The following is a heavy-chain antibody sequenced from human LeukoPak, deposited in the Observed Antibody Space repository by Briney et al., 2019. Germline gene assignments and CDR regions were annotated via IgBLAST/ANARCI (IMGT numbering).Heavy chain of an antibody. D-gene: IGHD1-1*01. V-gene: IGHV3-21*01. CDR1: GFTFSSYW. J-gene: IGHJ1*01. CDR3: VRDFMGMGGTTAYLHH. Sequence: GGSLRLSCAASGFTFSSYWMTWVRQAPGKGLEWVSSISRSSRHVYYEGSVRGRFTISRDNAKNSLFLQMNSLRAEDMAVYYCVRDFMGMGGTTAYLHHWGQGTLVTVSS. CDR2: ISRSSRHV.